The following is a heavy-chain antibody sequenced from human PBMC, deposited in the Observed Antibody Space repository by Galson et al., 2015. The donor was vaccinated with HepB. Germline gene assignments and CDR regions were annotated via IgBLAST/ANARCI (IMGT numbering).Heavy chain of an antibody. J-gene: IGHJ3*02. CDR3: ARDRVEMAYNFQGSDAFDI. CDR2: ISYDGSNK. Sequence: SLRLSCAASGFTFSSYAMHWVRQAPGKGLEWVAVISYDGSNKYYADSVKGRFTISRDNSKNTLYLQMNSLRAEDTAVYYCARDRVEMAYNFQGSDAFDIWGQGTMVTVSS. D-gene: IGHD5-24*01. CDR1: GFTFSSYA. V-gene: IGHV3-30*04.